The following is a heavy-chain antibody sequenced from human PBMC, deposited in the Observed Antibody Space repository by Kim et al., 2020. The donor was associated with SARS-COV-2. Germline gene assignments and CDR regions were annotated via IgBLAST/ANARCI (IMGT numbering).Heavy chain of an antibody. V-gene: IGHV4-38-2*02. Sequence: SETLSLTCTVSGYSISSGYYWGWIRQPPGKGLEWIGSIYHSGSTYYNPSLKSRVTISVHTSKNQFSXKLSSVTAADTAVYYCARTTPLXSSGYYFDYWGQGXXVTVSS. CDR1: GYSISSGYY. J-gene: IGHJ4*02. D-gene: IGHD3-22*01. CDR2: IYHSGST. CDR3: ARTTPLXSSGYYFDY.